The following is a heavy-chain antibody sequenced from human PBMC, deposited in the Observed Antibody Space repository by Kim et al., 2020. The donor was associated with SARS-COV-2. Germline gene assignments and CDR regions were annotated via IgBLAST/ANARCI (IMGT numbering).Heavy chain of an antibody. CDR2: IKADGSEK. CDR3: ARGWDVDG. J-gene: IGHJ6*02. D-gene: IGHD1-26*01. CDR1: GFTFSSHW. V-gene: IGHV3-7*05. Sequence: GGSLRLSCAASGFTFSSHWMTWVRQGPGKGPECVAVIKADGSEKKYLESVKGRFTTSRDNAKNSLYLQMSSLRAEDTAVYFCARGWDVDGWGQGTTVTVSS.